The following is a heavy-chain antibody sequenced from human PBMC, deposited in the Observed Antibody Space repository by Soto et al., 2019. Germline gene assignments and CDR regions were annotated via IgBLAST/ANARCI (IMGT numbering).Heavy chain of an antibody. CDR2: IYHSGST. J-gene: IGHJ4*02. CDR3: ARGGGSPYHDHEFDY. D-gene: IGHD2-2*01. CDR1: GGSISIGGYS. Sequence: SETLSLTCAVSGGSISIGGYSWSWIRQPPGKGLEWIGYIYHSGSTYYNPSLKSRVTISVDRSKNQFSLKLSSVTAADTAVYYCARGGGSPYHDHEFDYWGQGILVTVSS. V-gene: IGHV4-30-2*01.